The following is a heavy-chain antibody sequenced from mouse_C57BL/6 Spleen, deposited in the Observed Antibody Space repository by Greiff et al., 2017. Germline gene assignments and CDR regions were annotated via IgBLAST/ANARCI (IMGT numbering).Heavy chain of an antibody. CDR1: GFNIKDDY. D-gene: IGHD1-1*01. CDR3: TYRDGSSPNWYFDG. V-gene: IGHV14-4*01. CDR2: IDPENGDT. Sequence: EVQLQQSGAELVRPGASVKLSCTASGFNIKDDYMHWVKQRPEQGLEWIGWIDPENGDTEYASKFQGKATITADTSSNTAYLQRSSLTSEDTAVYYGTYRDGSSPNWYFDGWGTGTTVTVSS. J-gene: IGHJ1*03.